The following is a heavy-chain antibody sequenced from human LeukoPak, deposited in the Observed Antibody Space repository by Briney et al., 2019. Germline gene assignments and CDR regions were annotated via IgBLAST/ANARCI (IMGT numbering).Heavy chain of an antibody. CDR2: ISAYNGNT. CDR1: GYTFTTYG. V-gene: IGHV1-18*04. Sequence: ASVTVPCKASGYTFTTYGISWVRQAPGQGLEWMGWISAYNGNTNYAQKLQGRVTMTTDTSTSTAYMELRSLRSDDTAVYYCARDPSGRYCNGGSCYSPYWGQGTLVTVSS. CDR3: ARDPSGRYCNGGSCYSPY. J-gene: IGHJ4*02. D-gene: IGHD2-15*01.